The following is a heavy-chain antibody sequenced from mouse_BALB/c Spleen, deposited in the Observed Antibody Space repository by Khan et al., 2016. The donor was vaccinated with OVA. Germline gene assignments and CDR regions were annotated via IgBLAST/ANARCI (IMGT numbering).Heavy chain of an antibody. CDR2: INSNGGST. CDR1: GFTFSSYG. Sequence: EVQRVESGGGLVQPGGSLKLSCAASGFTFSSYGMSWVHQTPDKRLELVATINSNGGSTYYPDSVKGRFTISRDNAKNTLYLQMSSLKSEDTAMYYCARRARTINWGQGTTLTVSS. V-gene: IGHV5-6-3*01. D-gene: IGHD3-3*01. J-gene: IGHJ2*01. CDR3: ARRARTIN.